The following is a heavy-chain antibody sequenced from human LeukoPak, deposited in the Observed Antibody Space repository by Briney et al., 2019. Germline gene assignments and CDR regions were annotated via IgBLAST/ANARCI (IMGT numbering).Heavy chain of an antibody. V-gene: IGHV4-59*01. CDR3: ARDGAVAGTNYFDY. D-gene: IGHD6-19*01. Sequence: PSETLSRTCTVSGGSISSYYWSWIRQPPGKGLEWIGYIYYSGGTNYNPSLKSRVTISVDTSKNQFSLKLSSVTAADTAVYYCARDGAVAGTNYFDYWGQGTLVTVSS. CDR2: IYYSGGT. CDR1: GGSISSYY. J-gene: IGHJ4*02.